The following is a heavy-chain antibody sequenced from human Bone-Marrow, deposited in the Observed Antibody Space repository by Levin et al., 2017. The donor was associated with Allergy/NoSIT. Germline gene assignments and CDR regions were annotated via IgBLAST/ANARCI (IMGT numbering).Heavy chain of an antibody. CDR1: GGSISSYY. CDR3: ARGRDDWNYYYYGMDG. D-gene: IGHD1-1*01. V-gene: IGHV4-59*01. CDR2: IYYSGST. Sequence: SETLSLTCTVSGGSISSYYWSWIRQPPGKGLEWIGYIYYSGSTNYNPSLKSRVTISVDTSKNQFSLKLSSVTAADTAVYYCARGRDDWNYYYYGMDGWGQGTTVTVSS. J-gene: IGHJ6*02.